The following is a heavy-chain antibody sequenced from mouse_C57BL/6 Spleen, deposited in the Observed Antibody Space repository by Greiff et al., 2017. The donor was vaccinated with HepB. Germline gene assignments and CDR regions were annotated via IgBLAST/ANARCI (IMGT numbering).Heavy chain of an antibody. Sequence: VKLLQSGADLVRPGASVTLSCKASGYTFTDYEMHWVKQTPVHGLEWIGAIDPETGGTAYNQKFKGKAILTADKSYSTAYMELRILTSEDSAVYYCTRPVVATYYWGQGATLTVSS. CDR1: GYTFTDYE. CDR3: TRPVVATYY. V-gene: IGHV1-15*01. J-gene: IGHJ2*01. CDR2: IDPETGGT. D-gene: IGHD1-1*01.